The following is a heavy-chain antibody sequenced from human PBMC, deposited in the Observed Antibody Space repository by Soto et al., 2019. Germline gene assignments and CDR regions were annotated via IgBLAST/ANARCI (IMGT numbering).Heavy chain of an antibody. J-gene: IGHJ6*01. CDR2: ISYDGSNK. V-gene: IGHV3-30-3*01. D-gene: IGHD1-26*01. CDR3: ARTPRVQWELPYYYYGMDV. Sequence: QVQLVESGGGVVQPGRSLRLSCAASGFTFSSYAMHWVRQAPGKGLEWVAVISYDGSNKYYADSVKGRFTISRDNSKNTLYLQMNSLRAEDTAVYYCARTPRVQWELPYYYYGMDVW. CDR1: GFTFSSYA.